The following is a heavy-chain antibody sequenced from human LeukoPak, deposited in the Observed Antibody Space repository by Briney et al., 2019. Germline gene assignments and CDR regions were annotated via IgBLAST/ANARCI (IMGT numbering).Heavy chain of an antibody. CDR2: ISSSGGST. CDR3: VKDRRAYSSGWPFDY. V-gene: IGHV3-64D*09. CDR1: GFSFSSYA. Sequence: PGRSLRLSCSASGFSFSSYAMHWVRQAPGKGLEYVSVISSSGGSTYYADSVKGRFTISRDNPRNTLYLHMNSLRGEDTAVYYCVKDRRAYSSGWPFDYWGQGTLVTVSS. D-gene: IGHD6-19*01. J-gene: IGHJ4*02.